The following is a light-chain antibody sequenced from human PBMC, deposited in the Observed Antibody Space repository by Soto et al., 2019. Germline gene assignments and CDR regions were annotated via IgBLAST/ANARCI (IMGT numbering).Light chain of an antibody. Sequence: EIVLTQSPGTLSLSPWERGTLSCRASQSVSSSYLAWYQQKPGQAPRLLIYGASSRATGIPDRFSGSGSGTDFTLTISRLEPEDFAVYYCQQYAGSRTFGQGTKVDI. CDR1: QSVSSSY. J-gene: IGKJ1*01. V-gene: IGKV3-20*01. CDR2: GAS. CDR3: QQYAGSRT.